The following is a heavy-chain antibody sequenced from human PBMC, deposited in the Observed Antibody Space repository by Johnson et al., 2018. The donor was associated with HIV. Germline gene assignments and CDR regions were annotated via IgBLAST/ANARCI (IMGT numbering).Heavy chain of an antibody. Sequence: QVQLMESGGGLVQPGGSLRLSCATSGFTFSDYYINWIRQAPGKGLEWVSYISGSSSIIYYADSVKGRFTISRDYAKKSVYLQMNSLRVEDTAVYYCATNGHDYVWGSYRPGGDAFDIWGQGTMVTVSS. CDR2: ISGSSSII. V-gene: IGHV3-11*04. CDR3: ATNGHDYVWGSYRPGGDAFDI. D-gene: IGHD3-16*02. J-gene: IGHJ3*02. CDR1: GFTFSDYY.